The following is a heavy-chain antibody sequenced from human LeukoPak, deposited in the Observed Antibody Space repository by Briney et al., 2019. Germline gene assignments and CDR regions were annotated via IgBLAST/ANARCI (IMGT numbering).Heavy chain of an antibody. CDR2: IRYDGSNK. D-gene: IGHD3-3*01. CDR3: AKDRPITIFGVVPRGAFDI. V-gene: IGHV3-30*02. CDR1: GFTFSSYG. J-gene: IGHJ3*02. Sequence: GGSLRLSCAASGFTFSSYGMHWVRQAPGKGLEWVAFIRYDGSNKYYADSVKGRFTISRDNSKNTLYLQMNSLRAEDTAVYYCAKDRPITIFGVVPRGAFDIWGQGTMVTVSS.